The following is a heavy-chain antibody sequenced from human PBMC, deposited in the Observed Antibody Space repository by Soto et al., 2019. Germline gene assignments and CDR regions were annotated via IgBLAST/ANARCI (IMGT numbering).Heavy chain of an antibody. CDR1: GFTFSDYA. J-gene: IGHJ4*02. Sequence: EVQFLDSGGGLVQPGGSLRLSCTASGFTFSDYALSWVRQPPGKGLEWVSVISAGGSTYYADSVKGRFTVSRANTKNTLYLQMNILRAADTAVYYCANVPIWCSSTSCYTEGFDYWGQGTLVTVSS. CDR3: ANVPIWCSSTSCYTEGFDY. D-gene: IGHD2-2*02. CDR2: ISAGGST. V-gene: IGHV3-23*01.